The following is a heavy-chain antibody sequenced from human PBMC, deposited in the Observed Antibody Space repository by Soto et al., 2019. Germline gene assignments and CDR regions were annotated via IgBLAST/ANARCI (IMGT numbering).Heavy chain of an antibody. CDR3: AKQAPTPVEAFDI. Sequence: QVQLVESGGGVVQPGSSLRLSCAASGFTFSSYGMHWVRQAPGKGLEWVAVISYDGSNKYYADSVKGRFTISRDNSKNTLYLQMNSLRAEDTAVYYCAKQAPTPVEAFDIWGQGTMVTVSS. V-gene: IGHV3-30*18. CDR1: GFTFSSYG. J-gene: IGHJ3*02. CDR2: ISYDGSNK.